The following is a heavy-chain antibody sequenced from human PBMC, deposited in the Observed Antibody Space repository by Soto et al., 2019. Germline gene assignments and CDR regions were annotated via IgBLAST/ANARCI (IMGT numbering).Heavy chain of an antibody. CDR2: FDPEDGET. J-gene: IGHJ6*02. Sequence: QVQLVQSGAEVKKPGASVKVSCKVSGYTLTELSMHWVRQAPGKGLDWMGGFDPEDGETIYAQKFQGRGTMTEDTATDTAYMELSSLRSEDTAVYYCATEGGSGSYSYYYYYGMDVWGQGTTVTVSS. CDR1: GYTLTELS. D-gene: IGHD1-26*01. CDR3: ATEGGSGSYSYYYYYGMDV. V-gene: IGHV1-24*01.